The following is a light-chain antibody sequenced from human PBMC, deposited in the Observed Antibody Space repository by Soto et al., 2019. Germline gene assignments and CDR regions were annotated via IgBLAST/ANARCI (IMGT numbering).Light chain of an antibody. CDR3: QKYSSVIT. J-gene: IGKJ5*01. CDR1: QGISNF. CDR2: AAS. Sequence: DIQMTQSPSSLSTSVGDRVTITCRASQGISNFLAWYQQKPGKVPKLLISAASTLQSGVPSRFSGSGSGTDFTLTITSLQPEDVATYYCQKYSSVITFGQGKRLEIK. V-gene: IGKV1-27*01.